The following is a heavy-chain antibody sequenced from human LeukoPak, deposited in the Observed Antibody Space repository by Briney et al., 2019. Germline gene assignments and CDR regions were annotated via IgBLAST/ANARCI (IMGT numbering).Heavy chain of an antibody. CDR2: ISGSGGST. J-gene: IGHJ5*02. D-gene: IGHD6-13*01. Sequence: PGGSLRLSCAASGFTFSSYAMSWVRQAPGKGLEWVSAISGSGGSTYYADSVKGRFTISRDNSKNTLYLQMNGLRAEDTAVYYCAKPLYSSSWYWFDPWGQGTLVTVSS. V-gene: IGHV3-23*01. CDR3: AKPLYSSSWYWFDP. CDR1: GFTFSSYA.